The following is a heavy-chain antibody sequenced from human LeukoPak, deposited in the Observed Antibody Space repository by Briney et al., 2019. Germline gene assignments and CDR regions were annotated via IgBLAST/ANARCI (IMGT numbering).Heavy chain of an antibody. CDR2: ISAYNGNT. J-gene: IGHJ4*02. CDR3: ARDQRGRYCSSTSCYTIDY. CDR1: GYTFTSYG. V-gene: IGHV1-18*01. Sequence: VSVKVSCKASGYTFTSYGISWVRQAPGQGLEWMGWISAYNGNTDYAQKLQGRVTMTTDTSTSTAYMELRSLRSDDTAVYYCARDQRGRYCSSTSCYTIDYWGQGTLVTVSS. D-gene: IGHD2-2*02.